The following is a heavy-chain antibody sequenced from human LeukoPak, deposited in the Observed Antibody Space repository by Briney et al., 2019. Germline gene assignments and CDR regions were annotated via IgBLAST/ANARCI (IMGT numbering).Heavy chain of an antibody. J-gene: IGHJ3*02. D-gene: IGHD4-11*01. V-gene: IGHV3-11*01. CDR2: ISNSGNTI. CDR1: GFIFSDCY. CDR3: ARDSAPTVRFAFDI. Sequence: PGGSLRLSCAVSGFIFSDCYMTWIRQAPGKGLEWIAYISNSGNTIYYTDSVRGRFTISRENAKNSLYLQMNSLRAEDTAVYYCARDSAPTVRFAFDIWGQGTTVTVSS.